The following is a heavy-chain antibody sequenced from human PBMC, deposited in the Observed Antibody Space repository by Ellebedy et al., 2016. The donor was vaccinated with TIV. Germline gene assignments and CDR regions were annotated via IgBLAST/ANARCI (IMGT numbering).Heavy chain of an antibody. CDR2: IYYSGST. CDR3: AALPCYGMDV. CDR1: GGSISSGDYY. V-gene: IGHV4-30-4*01. Sequence: MPSETLSLTCTVSGGSISSGDYYWSWIRQPPGKGLEWIGYIYYSGSTYYNPSPKSRVTISVDTSMNQFSLKLRSVTAADTAVYYCAALPCYGMDVWGQGTTVTVSS. J-gene: IGHJ6*02.